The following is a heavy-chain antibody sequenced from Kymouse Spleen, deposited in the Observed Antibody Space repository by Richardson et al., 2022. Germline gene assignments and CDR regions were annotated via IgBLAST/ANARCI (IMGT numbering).Heavy chain of an antibody. J-gene: IGHJ2*01. Sequence: QLQLQESGPGLVKPSETLSLTCTVSGGSISSSSYYWGWIRQPPGKGLEWIGSIYYSGSTYYNPSLKSRVTISVDTSKNQFSLKLSSVTAADTAVYYCARITMVRGVISHWYFDLWGRGTLVTVSS. CDR3: ARITMVRGVISHWYFDL. CDR2: IYYSGST. V-gene: IGHV4-39*01. CDR1: GGSISSSSYY. D-gene: IGHD3-10*01.